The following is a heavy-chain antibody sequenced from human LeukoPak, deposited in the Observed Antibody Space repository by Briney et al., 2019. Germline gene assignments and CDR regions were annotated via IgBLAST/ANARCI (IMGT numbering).Heavy chain of an antibody. Sequence: SETLSLTCSVSGGSIISYYWSWIRQPPGKGLEWIGYISYSGNTNYSPSLKSRVTMSVDTSKIQFSLKLSSVTAADTAVYYCARSSGSGSYFEYWGQGTLVTVSS. CDR2: ISYSGNT. J-gene: IGHJ4*02. D-gene: IGHD3-10*01. CDR3: ARSSGSGSYFEY. CDR1: GGSIISYY. V-gene: IGHV4-59*01.